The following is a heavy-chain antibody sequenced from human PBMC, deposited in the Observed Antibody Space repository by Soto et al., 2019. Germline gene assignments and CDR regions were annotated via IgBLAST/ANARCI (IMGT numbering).Heavy chain of an antibody. D-gene: IGHD5-12*01. CDR3: AKDQGWLQFGDAFDV. CDR1: GFTFSSYA. CDR2: VSGSGGST. J-gene: IGHJ3*01. V-gene: IGHV3-23*01. Sequence: HPGGSLRLSCAASGFTFSSYAMSWVRQAPGKGLEWVSAVSGSGGSTYYADSVKGRFTISRDNSKNTLYLQMNSLRAEDTAVYYCAKDQGWLQFGDAFDVWGQGTMVTVSS.